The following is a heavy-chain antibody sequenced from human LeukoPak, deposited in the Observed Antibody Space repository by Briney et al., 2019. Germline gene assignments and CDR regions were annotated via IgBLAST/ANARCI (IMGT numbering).Heavy chain of an antibody. Sequence: SETLSLTCTVSGGSISTYYWSWIRQPPGKGLKWIGYISYSGSTNYNPSLKSRVTISVDTSKNQFSLKLSSVTAADTAVYYCARGALAVTDFDYWGQGTLVTVSS. J-gene: IGHJ4*02. CDR2: ISYSGST. V-gene: IGHV4-59*01. D-gene: IGHD4-11*01. CDR1: GGSISTYY. CDR3: ARGALAVTDFDY.